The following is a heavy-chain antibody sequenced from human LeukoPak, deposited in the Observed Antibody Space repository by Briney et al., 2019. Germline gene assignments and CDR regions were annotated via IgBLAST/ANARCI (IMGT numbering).Heavy chain of an antibody. CDR2: IYYSGST. D-gene: IGHD6-6*01. V-gene: IGHV4-59*01. J-gene: IGHJ4*02. CDR3: ARGWQLVGVDY. CDR1: GGSISSYY. Sequence: SSETLSLTCTVSGGSISSYYWSWIRQPPGKGLEWIGYIYYSGSTNYNPSLKSRVTISVDTSKNQFSLKLSSVTAADTAVYYCARGWQLVGVDYWGQGTLVTVSS.